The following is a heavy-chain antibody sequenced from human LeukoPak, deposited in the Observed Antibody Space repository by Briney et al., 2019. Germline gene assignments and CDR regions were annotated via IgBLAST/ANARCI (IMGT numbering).Heavy chain of an antibody. CDR1: GFTFGDYA. CDR2: IYSGGST. J-gene: IGHJ6*02. D-gene: IGHD2-2*02. CDR3: ARDLYKSGMDV. Sequence: QSGGSLRLSCTGSGFTFGDYAMSWVRQAPGKGLEWVSVIYSGGSTYYADSVKGRFTISRDNSKNTLYLQMNSLRAEDTAVYYCARDLYKSGMDVWGQGTTVTVSS. V-gene: IGHV3-66*01.